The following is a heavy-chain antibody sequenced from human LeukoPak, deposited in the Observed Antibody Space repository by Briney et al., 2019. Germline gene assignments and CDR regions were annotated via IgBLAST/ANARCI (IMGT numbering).Heavy chain of an antibody. D-gene: IGHD4-17*01. CDR3: ATCRDEFGDYGFTS. Sequence: PSETLSLTCAVYGGSFSGYYWSWIRQPPGKGLEWLGYIYDSGSTKYNPSLRSRVTISVDTSKNLFSLKLPSVTAADTAVYYCATCRDEFGDYGFTSWGQGTLVTVSS. CDR1: GGSFSGYY. CDR2: IYDSGST. J-gene: IGHJ5*02. V-gene: IGHV4-59*01.